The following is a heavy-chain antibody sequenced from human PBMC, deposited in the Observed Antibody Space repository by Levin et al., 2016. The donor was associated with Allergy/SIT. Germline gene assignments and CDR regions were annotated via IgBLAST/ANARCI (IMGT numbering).Heavy chain of an antibody. J-gene: IGHJ6*02. Sequence: GESLKISCAASGFTFSSYSMNWVRQAPGKGLEWVSSISSSSSYIYYADSVKGRFTISRDNAKNSLYLQMNSLRAEDTAVYYCARDGVLNSYGLLYYYGMDVWGQGTTVTVSS. CDR3: ARDGVLNSYGLLYYYGMDV. D-gene: IGHD5-18*01. CDR1: GFTFSSYS. V-gene: IGHV3-21*01. CDR2: ISSSSSYI.